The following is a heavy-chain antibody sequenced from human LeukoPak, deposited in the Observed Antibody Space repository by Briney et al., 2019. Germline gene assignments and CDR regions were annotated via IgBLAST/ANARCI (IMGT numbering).Heavy chain of an antibody. V-gene: IGHV3-23*01. CDR3: ASLYNGYGDY. D-gene: IGHD5-12*01. CDR1: GFTFRNHG. J-gene: IGHJ4*02. Sequence: PGGSLRLSCAASGFTFRNHGMSWVRQAPGKGLEWVSGIIGTGDSTFYADPVKGRFTISRDNSRNTLYLHMNSLRVDDTAVYYCASLYNGYGDYWGQGALVTVSS. CDR2: IIGTGDST.